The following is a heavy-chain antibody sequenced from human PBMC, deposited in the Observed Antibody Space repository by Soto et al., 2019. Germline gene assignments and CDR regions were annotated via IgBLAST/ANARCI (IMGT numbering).Heavy chain of an antibody. CDR1: GGSFSGYY. CDR2: INHSGST. Sequence: PSETLSLTCAVYGGSFSGYYWSWIRQPPGKGLEWIGEINHSGSTNYNPSLKSRVTISVDTSKNQFSLKLSSVTAADTAVYYCARVGPSRGLRYDFWSGYYKNWFDPWGQGTLVTVSS. V-gene: IGHV4-34*01. CDR3: ARVGPSRGLRYDFWSGYYKNWFDP. J-gene: IGHJ5*02. D-gene: IGHD3-3*01.